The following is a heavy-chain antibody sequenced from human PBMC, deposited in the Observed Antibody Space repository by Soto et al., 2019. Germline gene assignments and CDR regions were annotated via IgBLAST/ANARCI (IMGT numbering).Heavy chain of an antibody. D-gene: IGHD2-15*01. CDR2: ISGSGGST. J-gene: IGHJ3*02. CDR3: AKYVAVVVALEDALDI. Sequence: GESLKISCEASGFTFSSYAMSWVRQAPGKGLEWVSAISGSGGSTYYANSVKGRFTISRDNSKNTLYLQMNSLRAADSSVYDCAKYVAVVVALEDALDIWGQGTMVTVSS. CDR1: GFTFSSYA. V-gene: IGHV3-23*01.